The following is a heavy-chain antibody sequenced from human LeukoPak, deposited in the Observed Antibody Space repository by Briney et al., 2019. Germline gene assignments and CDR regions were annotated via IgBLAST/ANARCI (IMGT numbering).Heavy chain of an antibody. Sequence: SETLSLTCTVSGDSISSSSSYWGWIRQPPGEGLEWIGSIYYSGSTYYNTSLKSRVTISVDTSKNQFSLRLNSVTAADTAVYYCAREYSGSYHDAFDIWGQGTMVTVSS. CDR2: IYYSGST. CDR1: GDSISSSSSY. CDR3: AREYSGSYHDAFDI. J-gene: IGHJ3*02. V-gene: IGHV4-39*01. D-gene: IGHD1-26*01.